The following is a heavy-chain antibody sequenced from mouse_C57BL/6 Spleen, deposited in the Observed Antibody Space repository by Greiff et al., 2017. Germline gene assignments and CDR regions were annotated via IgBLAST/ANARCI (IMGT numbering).Heavy chain of an antibody. J-gene: IGHJ4*01. D-gene: IGHD2-4*01. CDR1: GYTFTGYW. Sequence: QVTLKESGAELMKPGASVKLSCKATGYTFTGYWIEWVKQRPGHGLEWIGEILPGSGSTSYNEKFKGKATFTADTSSNTAYMQLSSLTTEDSAIYYCANYDYDGYGDYWGQGTSVTVSS. V-gene: IGHV1-9*01. CDR2: ILPGSGST. CDR3: ANYDYDGYGDY.